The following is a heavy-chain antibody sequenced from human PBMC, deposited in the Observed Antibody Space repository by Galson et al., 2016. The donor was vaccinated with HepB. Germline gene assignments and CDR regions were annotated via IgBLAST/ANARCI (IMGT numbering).Heavy chain of an antibody. CDR3: ARVAKVAGWLDP. CDR2: IYHSGTT. V-gene: IGHV4-30-4*01. CDR1: GVSIKNVDYY. Sequence: PLSLTCNVSGVSIKNVDYYWSWIRQPPGKGLEWIGYIYHSGTTYYNPSLESRVVISVETSKNQFSLKVTSVTAADAALYFCARVAKVAGWLDPWGQGTLVTVSS. D-gene: IGHD5-12*01. J-gene: IGHJ5*02.